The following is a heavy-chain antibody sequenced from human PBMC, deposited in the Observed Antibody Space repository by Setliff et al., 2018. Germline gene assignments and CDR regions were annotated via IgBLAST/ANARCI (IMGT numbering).Heavy chain of an antibody. D-gene: IGHD3-9*01. CDR3: ARERLYYDDLTGFSPEAFDI. CDR2: IYVTEST. J-gene: IGHJ3*02. CDR1: GDSISNYY. V-gene: IGHV4-4*07. Sequence: KPSETLSLTCTVSGDSISNYYWNWIRQPAGKGLEWVGRIYVTESTKYNPSLKSRVTMSVDTSKNQFSLKLTSVTAADTAVYFCARERLYYDDLTGFSPEAFDIWGQGTMVTVSS.